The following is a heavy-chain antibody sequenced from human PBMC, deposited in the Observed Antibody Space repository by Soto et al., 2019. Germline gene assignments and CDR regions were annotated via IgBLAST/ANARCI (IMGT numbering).Heavy chain of an antibody. CDR2: IVVGSGNT. CDR3: AADVAVAGRDY. D-gene: IGHD6-19*01. J-gene: IGHJ4*02. V-gene: IGHV1-58*01. CDR1: GFTFANSA. Sequence: QMQLVQSGPEVKKPGTSVKVSCKASGFTFANSAVQWVRQTRGQRLEWIGWIVVGSGNTNYAQKFQERVTITRDMYTSTAYMQLSSLRSEDTAVYYCAADVAVAGRDYWGQGTLVTVSS.